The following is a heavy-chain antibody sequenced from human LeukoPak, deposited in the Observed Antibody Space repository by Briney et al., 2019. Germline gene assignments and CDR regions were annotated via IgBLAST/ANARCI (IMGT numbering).Heavy chain of an antibody. CDR2: ISSSGSTI. V-gene: IGHV3-11*01. J-gene: IGHJ2*01. CDR3: AKSYYDILTGYYRDWYFDL. D-gene: IGHD3-9*01. Sequence: GGSLRLSCAASGFTFSDYYMSWIRQAPGKGLEWVSYISSSGSTIYYADSVKGRFTISRDNSKNTLYLQMNSLRAEDTAVYYCAKSYYDILTGYYRDWYFDLWGRGTLVTVSS. CDR1: GFTFSDYY.